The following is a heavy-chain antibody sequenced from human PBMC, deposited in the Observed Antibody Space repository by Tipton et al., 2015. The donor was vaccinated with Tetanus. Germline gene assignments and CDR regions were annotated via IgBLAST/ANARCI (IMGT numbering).Heavy chain of an antibody. J-gene: IGHJ6*02. CDR2: IIPIFGTA. V-gene: IGHV1-69*01. CDR1: GGTFSSYA. Sequence: QSGAEVKKPGSSVKVSCKASGGTFSSYAISWVRQAPGQGLEWMGGIIPIFGTANYAQKFQGRVTITADESTSTAYMELSSLRSGDTAVYYCARDWQQQPPSGVDYYYGMDVWGQGTTVTVSS. D-gene: IGHD6-13*01. CDR3: ARDWQQQPPSGVDYYYGMDV.